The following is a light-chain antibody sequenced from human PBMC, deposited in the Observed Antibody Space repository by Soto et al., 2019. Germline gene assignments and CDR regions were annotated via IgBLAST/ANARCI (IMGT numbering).Light chain of an antibody. CDR1: SSDVGAYDS. V-gene: IGLV2-23*01. Sequence: QSVLAQPASVSGSPGQSITISCTGTSSDVGAYDSVSWYQQHPHKAPQLIIYKGTQRPSGVSNRFSGSTSGNAASLTISGLQAHDEADYFCCSSEPEITYVCGTGTKVTVL. CDR3: CSSEPEITYV. J-gene: IGLJ1*01. CDR2: KGT.